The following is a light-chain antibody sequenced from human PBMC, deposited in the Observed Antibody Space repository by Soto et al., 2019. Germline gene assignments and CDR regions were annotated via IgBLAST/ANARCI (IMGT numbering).Light chain of an antibody. J-gene: IGLJ2*01. CDR3: SSYTSSSTPL. CDR2: DVS. Sequence: QSALTQPASVSGSPGQSITISCTGTSSDVGGYNYVSWYQQHPGKAPKLLIYDVSYRPSGVSNRFSGSKSGNTASLTISGLPAEDEADYYCSSYTSSSTPLFGGGTKVTVL. V-gene: IGLV2-14*01. CDR1: SSDVGGYNY.